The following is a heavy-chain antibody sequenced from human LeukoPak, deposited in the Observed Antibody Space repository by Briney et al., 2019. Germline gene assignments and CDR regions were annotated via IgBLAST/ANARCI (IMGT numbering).Heavy chain of an antibody. Sequence: GGSLRLSCAASGFTFSNYAMRWVRQAPGKGLEWVSAISGSGGSTYYADSVKGRFTISRDNSKNTLYLQMNSLRAEDTAVYYCAKDRGGGDCYWGQGTLVTVSS. CDR1: GFTFSNYA. J-gene: IGHJ4*02. D-gene: IGHD2-21*02. V-gene: IGHV3-23*01. CDR3: AKDRGGGDCY. CDR2: ISGSGGST.